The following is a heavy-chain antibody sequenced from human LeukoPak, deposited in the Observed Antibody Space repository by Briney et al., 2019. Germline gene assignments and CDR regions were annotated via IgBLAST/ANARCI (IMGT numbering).Heavy chain of an antibody. V-gene: IGHV3-23*01. D-gene: IGHD1-26*01. CDR1: GFTFSSYA. CDR2: ISGSGGST. J-gene: IGHJ4*02. Sequence: GGSLRLSCAASGFTFSSYAMSWVRQAPGKGLEWVSAISGSGGSTYYADSVKGRFTISRDNSKNTLYLQMNSLRAEDTAVYYCAKDFYSGSYYGRVGDYWGQGTLVTVSS. CDR3: AKDFYSGSYYGRVGDY.